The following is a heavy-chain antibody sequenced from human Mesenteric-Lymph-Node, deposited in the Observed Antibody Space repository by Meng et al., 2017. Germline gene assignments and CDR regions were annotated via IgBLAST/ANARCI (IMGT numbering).Heavy chain of an antibody. CDR3: ARAYDYGAAEYFQH. J-gene: IGHJ1*01. CDR2: IHSSGRT. D-gene: IGHD4-17*01. V-gene: IGHV4-59*08. Sequence: QDELTESGPGLVKPSETLSLSCSVSSGSISSYYWSWIRQPPGKGLEWIAYIHSSGRTNYNPSLKSRVTMSVDTSKNQFSLNMRSVTAADTAVYYCARAYDYGAAEYFQHWGQGTLVTVSS. CDR1: SGSISSYY.